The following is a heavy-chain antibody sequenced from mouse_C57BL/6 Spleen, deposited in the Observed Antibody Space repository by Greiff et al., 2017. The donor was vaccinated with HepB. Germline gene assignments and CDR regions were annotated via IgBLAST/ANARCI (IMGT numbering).Heavy chain of an antibody. CDR2: ISYSGST. V-gene: IGHV3-1*01. CDR1: GYSITSGYD. D-gene: IGHD2-3*01. Sequence: EVKLMESGPGMVKPSQSLSLSCTVTGYSITSGYDWHWIRHFPGNKLEWMGYISYSGSTNYNPSLKSRISITHDTSKNHFFLKLNSVTTEDTATYYCARRIDGYYVPYFDYWGQGTTLTVSS. CDR3: ARRIDGYYVPYFDY. J-gene: IGHJ2*01.